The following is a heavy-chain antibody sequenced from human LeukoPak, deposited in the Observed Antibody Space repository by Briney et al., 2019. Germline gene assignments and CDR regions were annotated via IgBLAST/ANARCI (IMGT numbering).Heavy chain of an antibody. CDR1: GFTFNKYN. Sequence: PGGSLRLSCAASGFTFNKYNMNWVRQAPGKGLEWVSSISSSSSYIYYADSVKGRLTISRDNAKNSLYLQMNSLGAEDTAVYYCATMPPSGAHNSLDHWGRGTLVTVSS. CDR3: ATMPPSGAHNSLDH. D-gene: IGHD2-2*01. J-gene: IGHJ4*02. CDR2: ISSSSSYI. V-gene: IGHV3-21*01.